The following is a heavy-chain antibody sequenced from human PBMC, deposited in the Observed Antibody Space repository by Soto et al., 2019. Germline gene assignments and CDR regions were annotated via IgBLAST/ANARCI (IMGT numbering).Heavy chain of an antibody. CDR2: ISSSSSTI. V-gene: IGHV3-48*02. D-gene: IGHD2-15*01. J-gene: IGHJ2*01. Sequence: EVQLVESGGGLVQPGGSLRLSCAASGFTFSSYSMNWVRQAPGKGLEWVSYISSSSSTIYYADSVKGRFTISRDNAKNSLYLQMNSLRDEDTAVYYCARDLFFSVVSSAYWYFDLWGRGTLVTVSS. CDR1: GFTFSSYS. CDR3: ARDLFFSVVSSAYWYFDL.